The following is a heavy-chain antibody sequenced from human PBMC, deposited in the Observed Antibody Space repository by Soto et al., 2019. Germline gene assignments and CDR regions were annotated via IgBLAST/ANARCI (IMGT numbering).Heavy chain of an antibody. V-gene: IGHV3-23*01. D-gene: IGHD3-9*01. CDR3: AKDRQFRSYYESAGHYNN. CDR1: GFPFKNND. Sequence: EVQLLELGGAWVQPGGPLKLSFLASGFPFKNNDIRGSARPPGRGLGGVQGIGGSGAITYYADSVRGRFTISRDNSKNTLYLQLNSLGAEDTAIYYCAKDRQFRSYYESAGHYNNWGQGTLVTVSS. J-gene: IGHJ4*02. CDR2: IGGSGAIT.